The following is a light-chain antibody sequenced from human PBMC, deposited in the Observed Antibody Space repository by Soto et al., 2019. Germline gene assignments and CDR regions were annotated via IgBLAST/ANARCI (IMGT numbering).Light chain of an antibody. CDR2: AAS. CDR3: QQSYSTPHT. Sequence: DIQMTQSPSSLSASVGDRVTITCRASQRISTYLNWYQQKPGKAPNLLIYAASSLQSAVPSRFSGSGSGTDFTLTISTLQPEDFATYYCQQSYSTPHTFGQGTKLEIK. J-gene: IGKJ2*01. V-gene: IGKV1-39*01. CDR1: QRISTY.